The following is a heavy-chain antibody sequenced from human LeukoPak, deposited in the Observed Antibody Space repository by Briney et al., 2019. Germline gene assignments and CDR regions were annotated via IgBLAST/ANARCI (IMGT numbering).Heavy chain of an antibody. Sequence: ASVKVSCKASGYTFTSYGISWVRQAPGQGLEWMGRINPNSGGTNYAQKFQGRVTMTRDTSISTAYMELSRLRSDDTAVYYCARVHYSGSYFGYWGQGTLVTVSS. CDR3: ARVHYSGSYFGY. V-gene: IGHV1-2*02. CDR1: GYTFTSYG. CDR2: INPNSGGT. D-gene: IGHD1-26*01. J-gene: IGHJ4*02.